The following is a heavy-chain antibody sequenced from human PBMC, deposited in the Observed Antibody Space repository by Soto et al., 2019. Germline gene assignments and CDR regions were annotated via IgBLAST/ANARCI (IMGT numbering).Heavy chain of an antibody. CDR1: GFIFSSDW. J-gene: IGHJ4*02. Sequence: GGSLRLSCAASGFIFSSDWMHWVRQAPGKGLVWVSRINSGGSSTDYADSVKGRFTISRDNAKNTLYLQMNSLRAEDTAVYYCATSAAAPGNYWGQGTLVTVS. CDR2: INSGGSST. V-gene: IGHV3-74*01. CDR3: ATSAAAPGNY. D-gene: IGHD6-13*01.